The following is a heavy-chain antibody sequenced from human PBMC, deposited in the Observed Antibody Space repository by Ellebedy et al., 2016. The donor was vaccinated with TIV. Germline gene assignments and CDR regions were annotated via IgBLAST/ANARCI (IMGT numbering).Heavy chain of an antibody. CDR2: IYYSGST. Sequence: MPSETLSLTCTVSGGSIRSSTYYWGWIRQPPGKGLEWIGSIYYSGSTYYNPSLKSRVTISVDTSKNQFSLKLSSVTAADTAVYYCATWRVANWFDPWGQGTLVTVSS. D-gene: IGHD2-15*01. J-gene: IGHJ5*02. V-gene: IGHV4-39*07. CDR3: ATWRVANWFDP. CDR1: GGSIRSSTYY.